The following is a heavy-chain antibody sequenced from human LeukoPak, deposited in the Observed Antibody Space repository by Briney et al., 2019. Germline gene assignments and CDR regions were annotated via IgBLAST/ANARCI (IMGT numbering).Heavy chain of an antibody. J-gene: IGHJ5*02. Sequence: ASETLSLTCTVSGGSISNFYWSWIRQPPGKGLEWIGEINHSGSTNYNPSLKSRVTISVDTSKNQFSLKLSSVTAAGTAVYYCARGRILVQGFDPWGQGTLVTVSS. CDR1: GGSISNFY. CDR3: ARGRILVQGFDP. D-gene: IGHD1-26*01. CDR2: INHSGST. V-gene: IGHV4-34*01.